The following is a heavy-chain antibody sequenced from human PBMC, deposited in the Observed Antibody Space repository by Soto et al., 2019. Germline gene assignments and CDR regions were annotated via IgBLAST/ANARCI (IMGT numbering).Heavy chain of an antibody. D-gene: IGHD3-22*01. CDR1: GGSISSYY. Sequence: LSLTCTVSGGSISSYYWSWIRQPPGKGLEWIGYIYYRGSTNYNPSLKSRVTISVDTSKNQFSLKLSSVTAADTAVYYCARAVNYYDSSGYYSWFDPWGQGTLVTVSS. J-gene: IGHJ5*02. CDR3: ARAVNYYDSSGYYSWFDP. V-gene: IGHV4-59*01. CDR2: IYYRGST.